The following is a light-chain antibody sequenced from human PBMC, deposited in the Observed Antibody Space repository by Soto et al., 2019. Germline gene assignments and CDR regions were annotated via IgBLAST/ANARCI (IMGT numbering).Light chain of an antibody. J-gene: IGKJ1*01. Sequence: EIVLTQSPATLCLSPGERVTLSCWASQSVRTNLAWYQQKPGQAPRLLIYGASTRATGIPPRFSGSGSGTDFTLTISSLEPEDFAVYFCQQYYRSPETFGQGTKVDIK. CDR1: QSVRTN. CDR3: QQYYRSPET. V-gene: IGKV3-20*01. CDR2: GAS.